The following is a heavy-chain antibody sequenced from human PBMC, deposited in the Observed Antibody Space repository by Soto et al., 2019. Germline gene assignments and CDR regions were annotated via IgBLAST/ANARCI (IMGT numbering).Heavy chain of an antibody. CDR1: GFTFSSYA. V-gene: IGHV3-30-3*01. CDR3: ARIPVPVVPAAHGAGDY. D-gene: IGHD2-2*01. CDR2: ISYDGSNK. J-gene: IGHJ4*02. Sequence: PGGSLRLSCAASGFTFSSYAMHWVRQAPGKGLEWVAVISYDGSNKYYADSVKGRFTISRDNSKNTLYLQMNSLRAEDTAVYYCARIPVPVVPAAHGAGDYWGQGTLVTVSS.